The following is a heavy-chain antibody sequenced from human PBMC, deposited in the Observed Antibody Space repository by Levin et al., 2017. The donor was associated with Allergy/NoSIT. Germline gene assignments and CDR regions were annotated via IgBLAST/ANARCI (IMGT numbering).Heavy chain of an antibody. Sequence: SQTLSLTCTVSGGSITSSYWSWIRQPPGKGLEWIGYVYHIGTTNYNPSLKSRVTISVDTSKNQFSLKLTSVTAADTAVYYCARVIAVSGTLFDSWGQGTLVTVSS. J-gene: IGHJ5*01. V-gene: IGHV4-59*01. CDR1: GGSITSSY. CDR2: VYHIGTT. CDR3: ARVIAVSGTLFDS. D-gene: IGHD6-19*01.